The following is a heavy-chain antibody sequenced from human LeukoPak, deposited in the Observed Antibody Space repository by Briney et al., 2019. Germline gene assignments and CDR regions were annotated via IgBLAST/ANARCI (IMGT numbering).Heavy chain of an antibody. CDR1: GGSFSGYY. J-gene: IGHJ4*02. CDR3: ARRKVTVDTAMVP. D-gene: IGHD5-18*01. Sequence: SETLSLTCAVYGGSFSGYYWSWIRQPPGKGLEWIGEINHSGSTNYNPSLKSRVTISVDTSKNQFSLKLSSVTAADTAVYYCARRKVTVDTAMVPWGQGTLVTVSS. CDR2: INHSGST. V-gene: IGHV4-34*01.